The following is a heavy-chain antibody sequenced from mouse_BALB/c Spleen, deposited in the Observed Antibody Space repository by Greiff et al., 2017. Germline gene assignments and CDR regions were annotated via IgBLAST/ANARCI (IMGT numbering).Heavy chain of an antibody. D-gene: IGHD2-4*01. V-gene: IGHV1-87*01. Sequence: VQLQQSGAELARPGASVKLSCKASGYTFTSYWMQWVKQRPGQGLEWIGAIYPGDGDTRYTQKFKGKATLTADKSSSTAYMQLSSLASEDSAVYYCARWDYEAYWGQGTLVTVSA. CDR1: GYTFTSYW. CDR3: ARWDYEAY. J-gene: IGHJ3*01. CDR2: IYPGDGDT.